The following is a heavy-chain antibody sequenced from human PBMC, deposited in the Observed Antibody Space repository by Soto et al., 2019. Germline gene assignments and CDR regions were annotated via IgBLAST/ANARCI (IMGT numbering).Heavy chain of an antibody. CDR2: INPESTTL. V-gene: IGHV3-74*01. J-gene: IGHJ4*01. CDR1: EITLNIYW. CDR3: ARDQFHYDPNHPYYFDF. D-gene: IGHD3-22*01. Sequence: GGSLRLSCTASEITLNIYWMHWIRQAPGKGLVWVSRINPESTTLTYADSVTGRFTISRDSAKNSLFLEMNSLTDEDSAVYYCARDQFHYDPNHPYYFDFWGQGTLVTVSS.